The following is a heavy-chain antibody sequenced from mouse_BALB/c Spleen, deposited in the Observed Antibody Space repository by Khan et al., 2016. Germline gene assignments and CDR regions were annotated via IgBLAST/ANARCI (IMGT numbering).Heavy chain of an antibody. J-gene: IGHJ3*01. D-gene: IGHD2-4*01. CDR3: AREGLRRGFAY. CDR1: GFTFSDYY. CDR2: ISDGGSYT. Sequence: EVELVESGGGLVKPGGSLKLSCAASGFTFSDYYMYWVRQTPEKRLEWVATISDGGSYTYYPDSVKGRFTISRDNAKNKLYLQMSSLKSEDTAMYYGAREGLRRGFAYWGQGTLVTVSA. V-gene: IGHV5-4*02.